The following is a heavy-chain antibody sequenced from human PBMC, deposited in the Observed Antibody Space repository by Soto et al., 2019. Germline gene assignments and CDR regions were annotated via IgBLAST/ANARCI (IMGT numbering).Heavy chain of an antibody. J-gene: IGHJ6*02. Sequence: AASLRLSCAASGFTVSSNYMSWVRQAPGKGLEWVSVIYSGGSTYYADSVKGRFTISRDNSKNTLYLQMNSLRAEDTAVYYCARVRGKYYYYGMDVWGQGTTVTVSS. D-gene: IGHD6-13*01. CDR3: ARVRGKYYYYGMDV. V-gene: IGHV3-53*01. CDR2: IYSGGST. CDR1: GFTVSSNY.